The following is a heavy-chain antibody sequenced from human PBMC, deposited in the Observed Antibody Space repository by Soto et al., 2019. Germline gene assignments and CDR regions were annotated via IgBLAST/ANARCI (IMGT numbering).Heavy chain of an antibody. V-gene: IGHV1-18*01. D-gene: IGHD2-21*01. Sequence: QIQLVQSGGEVKKPGASVKVSCKSSGYKFISYSITWVRQAPGQGLEWMGRISAYNGNTNYAQKLQGRVTMTTDTSTNTAYMELRSLRSDDTAVYYCARGAFCGGAPGCRDMDVWGQGTTVTVSS. CDR3: ARGAFCGGAPGCRDMDV. CDR1: GYKFISYS. J-gene: IGHJ6*02. CDR2: ISAYNGNT.